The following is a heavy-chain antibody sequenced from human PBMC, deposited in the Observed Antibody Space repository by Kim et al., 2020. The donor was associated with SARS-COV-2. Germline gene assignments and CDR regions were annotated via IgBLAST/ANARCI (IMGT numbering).Heavy chain of an antibody. V-gene: IGHV3-23*01. J-gene: IGHJ4*02. CDR2: ISGGGHYT. Sequence: GGSLRLSCAASRSTFSSNAMTWVRQAPGKGLEWVSAISGGGHYTYYADSVKGRFTVSRDNSKNTLYLQMNSLRAEDTAVYYCAKVTDVDTDAEYWGQGTLVTVSS. D-gene: IGHD5-18*01. CDR1: RSTFSSNA. CDR3: AKVTDVDTDAEY.